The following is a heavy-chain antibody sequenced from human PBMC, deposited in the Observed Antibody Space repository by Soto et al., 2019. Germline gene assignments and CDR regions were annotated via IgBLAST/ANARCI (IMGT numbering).Heavy chain of an antibody. J-gene: IGHJ6*02. CDR2: ISYDGSNK. CDR1: GFTFSSYA. Sequence: GGSLRLSCAASGFTFSSYAMHWVRQAPGKGLEWVAVISYDGSNKYYADSVKGRFTISRDNSKNTLYLQMNSLRAEDTAVYYCARGGLEWELLLHYYYGMDVWGQGTTVTVSS. D-gene: IGHD1-26*01. CDR3: ARGGLEWELLLHYYYGMDV. V-gene: IGHV3-30-3*01.